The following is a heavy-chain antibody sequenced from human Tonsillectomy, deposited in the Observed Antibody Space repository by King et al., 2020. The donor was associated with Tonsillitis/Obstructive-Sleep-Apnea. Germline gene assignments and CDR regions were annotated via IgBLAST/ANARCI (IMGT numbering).Heavy chain of an antibody. J-gene: IGHJ3*02. CDR3: ARDYRYAFDI. CDR2: ISSSSSTI. Sequence: VQLVESGGGLIQPGGSLRLSCAASGFTFSSYSMNWVRQAPGKGLEWLSYISSSSSTINYADSVKGRFTISRDNAENSLYLQMHSLGDEDTAVYYCARDYRYAFDIWGQGTLVTVSS. CDR1: GFTFSSYS. V-gene: IGHV3-48*02. D-gene: IGHD4-11*01.